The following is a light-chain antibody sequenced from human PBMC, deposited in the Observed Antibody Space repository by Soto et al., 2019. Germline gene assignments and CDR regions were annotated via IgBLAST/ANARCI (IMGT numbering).Light chain of an antibody. CDR1: SSDVGGYTS. CDR3: CSYAGSRSSV. V-gene: IGLV2-11*01. Sequence: QSVLTQPRSVSGSPGQSVTISCTGTSSDVGGYTSVSWYQQYPGKAPKLMIYDVTGRPSGVPDRFSGSQSGNTASLTISGLQAEDEADYYCCSYAGSRSSVFGSGTKLTVL. J-gene: IGLJ1*01. CDR2: DVT.